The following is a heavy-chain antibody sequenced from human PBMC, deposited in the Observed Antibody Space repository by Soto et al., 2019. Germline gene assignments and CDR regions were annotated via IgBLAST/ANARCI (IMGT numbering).Heavy chain of an antibody. V-gene: IGHV4-61*01. J-gene: IGHJ4*02. CDR2: IYYSGST. D-gene: IGHD4-17*01. Sequence: SVTMSLTCTVSGGSISSGSYYRSRNRQPPGKGLEWIGYIYYSGSTNYNPSLKSRVTISVDTSKNQVSLKLSSVTAADTAVYYCARDYGDYFDYWGQGTLVTVSS. CDR1: GGSISSGSYY. CDR3: ARDYGDYFDY.